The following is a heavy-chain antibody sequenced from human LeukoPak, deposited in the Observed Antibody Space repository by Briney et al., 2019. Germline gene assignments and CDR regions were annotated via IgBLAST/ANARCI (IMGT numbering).Heavy chain of an antibody. CDR3: ARAYYGSRVYYFDY. CDR1: GGSISSYY. J-gene: IGHJ4*02. V-gene: IGHV4-59*12. Sequence: SETLSLTCTVSGGSISSYYWSWIRQPPGKGLEWIGYIYYSGSTNYNPSLKSRVTISVDTSKNQFSLKLSSVTAADTAVYYCARAYYGSRVYYFDYWGQGTLVTVSS. CDR2: IYYSGST. D-gene: IGHD3-10*01.